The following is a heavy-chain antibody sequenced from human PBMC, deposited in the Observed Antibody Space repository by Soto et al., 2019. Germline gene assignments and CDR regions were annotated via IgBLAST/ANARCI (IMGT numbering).Heavy chain of an antibody. CDR2: ISSSSSTI. CDR1: GFTFSSYS. V-gene: IGHV3-48*01. J-gene: IGHJ4*02. CDR3: ARSRTSYYFDY. D-gene: IGHD2-2*01. Sequence: GGSLRLSCAAPGFTFSSYSMNWVRQAPGKGLEWVSYISSSSSTIYYADSVKGRFTISRDNAKNSLYLQMNSLRAEDTAVYYCARSRTSYYFDYWGQGTLVTVSS.